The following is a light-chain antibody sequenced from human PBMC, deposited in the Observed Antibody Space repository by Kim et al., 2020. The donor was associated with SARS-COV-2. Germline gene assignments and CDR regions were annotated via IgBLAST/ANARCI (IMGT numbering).Light chain of an antibody. CDR3: QQYNTWPQYS. CDR2: GAS. Sequence: VSPGERATLSCRASQSVSTNLAWYQQKPGQGPRLLIYGASTRATGIPARFSGSGSGTEFTLTISSLQSEDFAVYYCQQYNTWPQYSFGQGTKLEI. CDR1: QSVSTN. V-gene: IGKV3-15*01. J-gene: IGKJ2*03.